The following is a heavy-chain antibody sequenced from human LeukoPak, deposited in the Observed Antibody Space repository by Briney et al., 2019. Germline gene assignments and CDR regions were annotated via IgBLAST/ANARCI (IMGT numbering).Heavy chain of an antibody. CDR2: TYYRSKWYN. Sequence: SQTLSLTCAISGDSVSSNGAAWHWIRQSPSRGLEWLGMTYYRSKWYNDYAVSVKSRVTINPDTSKNQFSLQVNSVTPEDTAVYYCARGNDSGSHFDYWGQGILVTVSS. D-gene: IGHD1-26*01. J-gene: IGHJ4*02. CDR1: GDSVSSNGAA. CDR3: ARGNDSGSHFDY. V-gene: IGHV6-1*01.